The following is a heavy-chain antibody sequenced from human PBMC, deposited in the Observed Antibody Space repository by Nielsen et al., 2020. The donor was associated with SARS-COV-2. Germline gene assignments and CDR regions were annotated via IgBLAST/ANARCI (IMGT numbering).Heavy chain of an antibody. V-gene: IGHV1-2*06. CDR3: ARVVAE. J-gene: IGHJ4*02. Sequence: WVRQAPRQGLEWTGQINPNSGGSNYAQKIQGRITMSRDTSISTAYMELSRLRSDDTAVYYCARVVAEWGQGTLVTVSS. CDR2: INPNSGGS. D-gene: IGHD2-15*01.